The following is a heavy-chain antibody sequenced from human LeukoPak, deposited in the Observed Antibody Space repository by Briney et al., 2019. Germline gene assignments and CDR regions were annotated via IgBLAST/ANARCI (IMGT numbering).Heavy chain of an antibody. D-gene: IGHD3-22*01. J-gene: IGHJ4*02. CDR3: SRSAYYDGSGNYYDY. CDR2: ISDGGSTT. Sequence: GGSLRLSCAASGFTFSSYWKHWVRQAPGKGLVWVSRISDGGSTTTYADSVKGRFTISRDNAKNTLYLQMNGLRAEDTAVYYCSRSAYYDGSGNYYDYWGQGTLVTVSS. V-gene: IGHV3-74*01. CDR1: GFTFSSYW.